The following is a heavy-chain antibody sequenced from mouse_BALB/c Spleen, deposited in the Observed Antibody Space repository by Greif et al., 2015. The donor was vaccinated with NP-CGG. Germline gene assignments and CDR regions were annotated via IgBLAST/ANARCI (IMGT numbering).Heavy chain of an antibody. D-gene: IGHD2-14*01. CDR3: ARHYRTRGLDY. CDR1: GFSLTSYG. V-gene: IGHV2-2*02. CDR2: IWSGGST. Sequence: VKLVESGPGLVQPSQSLSITCTVSGFSLTSYGVHWVRQSPGKGLEWLGVIWSGGSTDYNAAFISRLSISKDNSKSXVFFKMNSLQANDTAIYYCARHYRTRGLDYWGQGTTLTVSS. J-gene: IGHJ2*01.